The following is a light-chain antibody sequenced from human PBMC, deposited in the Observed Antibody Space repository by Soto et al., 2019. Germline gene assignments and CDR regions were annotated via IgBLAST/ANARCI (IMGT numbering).Light chain of an antibody. CDR2: WAS. CDR3: QQYFSYPLT. Sequence: DIVMTQSPDSLAVSLGERATISCKSSQTISYTSINKTYLAWYQQRPGQPPKLLIYWASIRGSGVPDRLSGSGFGTDFTLTISSLQTGDVAVYYCQQYFSYPLTLGGGTKVDIK. J-gene: IGKJ4*01. V-gene: IGKV4-1*01. CDR1: QTISYTSINKTY.